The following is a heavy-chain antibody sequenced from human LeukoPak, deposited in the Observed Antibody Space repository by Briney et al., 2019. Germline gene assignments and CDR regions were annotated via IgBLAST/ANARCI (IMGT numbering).Heavy chain of an antibody. CDR3: ARDAYSSRHLDY. D-gene: IGHD6-13*01. J-gene: IGHJ4*02. Sequence: PSETLSLTCTVSGGSISSYYWSWIRQPPGKGLEWIGYIYYSGSTSYNPSLKSRVTISVDTSKNQFSLKPSSVTAADTAVYYCARDAYSSRHLDYWGQGTLVTVSS. CDR1: GGSISSYY. V-gene: IGHV4-59*01. CDR2: IYYSGST.